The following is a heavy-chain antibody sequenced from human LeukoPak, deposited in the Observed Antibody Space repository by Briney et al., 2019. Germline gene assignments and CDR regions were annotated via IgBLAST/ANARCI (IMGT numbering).Heavy chain of an antibody. V-gene: IGHV3-7*01. Sequence: GGSLRLSCAASGFTFSSYWMSWVRQAPGKGLEWVADIKEDGSEKYYVDSVKGRFTISRDNAKNSLYLQMNSLRAEDTAVYYCALNPDYFGSGSFDYWGQGTLVTVSS. J-gene: IGHJ4*02. CDR1: GFTFSSYW. CDR2: IKEDGSEK. CDR3: ALNPDYFGSGSFDY. D-gene: IGHD3-10*01.